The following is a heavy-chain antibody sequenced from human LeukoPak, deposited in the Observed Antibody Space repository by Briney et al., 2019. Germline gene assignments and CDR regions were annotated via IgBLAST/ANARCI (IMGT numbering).Heavy chain of an antibody. V-gene: IGHV3-43*01. J-gene: IGHJ4*02. CDR2: ITWDGGST. CDR1: GFTFDDYT. CDR3: AKGEGYSGNYYFDY. Sequence: GGSLRLSCAASGFTFDDYTMHWVRQGPGKGLEWVSLITWDGGSTYADSVKGRFTISRDDSKNSLYLQMNSLRPEDTALYYCAKGEGYSGNYYFDYWGQGTLVTVSS. D-gene: IGHD1-26*01.